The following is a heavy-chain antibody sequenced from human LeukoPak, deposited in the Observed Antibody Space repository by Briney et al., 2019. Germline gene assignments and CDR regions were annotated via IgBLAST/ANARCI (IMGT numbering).Heavy chain of an antibody. V-gene: IGHV1-18*01. CDR1: GYTFTSYG. Sequence: GASEKVSCKASGYTFTSYGISWVRQAPGQGLEWMGWISAYNGNTNYAQKLQGRVTMTTDTSTSTAYMELRSLRSDDTAVYYCARDRYCSSTSCSNDYYYYYGMDVWGQGTTVTVSS. J-gene: IGHJ6*02. CDR3: ARDRYCSSTSCSNDYYYYYGMDV. CDR2: ISAYNGNT. D-gene: IGHD2-2*01.